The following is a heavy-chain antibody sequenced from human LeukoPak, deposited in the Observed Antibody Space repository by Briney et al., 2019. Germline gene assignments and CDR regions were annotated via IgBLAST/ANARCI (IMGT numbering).Heavy chain of an antibody. D-gene: IGHD6-25*01. Sequence: PGGSLRLSCAASGFAFSSYAMSWVRQPPGKGLEWVSVISRRDDYTYYADSVKGRFTISRDNSKNTLYLQMNTLRAEDTAVYYCARVIAAQESFFDYWGQGALVTVSS. CDR1: GFAFSSYA. J-gene: IGHJ4*02. CDR2: ISRRDDYT. V-gene: IGHV3-23*01. CDR3: ARVIAAQESFFDY.